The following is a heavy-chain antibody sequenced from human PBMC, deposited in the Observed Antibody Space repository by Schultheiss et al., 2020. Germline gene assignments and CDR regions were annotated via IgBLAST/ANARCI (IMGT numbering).Heavy chain of an antibody. CDR1: GGSISSYY. D-gene: IGHD6-13*01. J-gene: IGHJ5*02. Sequence: GSLRLSCTVSGGSISSYYWGWIRQPPGKGLEWIGSIYYSGSTYYNPSLKSRVTISVDTSKNQFSLKLSSVTAADTAVYYCVRDVSRSWYDHWGQGTLVTVSS. CDR3: VRDVSRSWYDH. CDR2: IYYSGST. V-gene: IGHV4-39*07.